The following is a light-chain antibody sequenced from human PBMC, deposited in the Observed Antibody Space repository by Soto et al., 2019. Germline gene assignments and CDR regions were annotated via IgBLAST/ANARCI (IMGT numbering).Light chain of an antibody. CDR1: HSVSNNY. J-gene: IGKJ1*01. CDR2: GAS. Sequence: EIVMTQSPDTLSVSPGEIATLSCIAIHSVSNNYLAWYLQKPGQAPRLLIYGASNRATGIPDRFSGSGSGTKFTLTIASLQPDDFATYYCQQYEIFSGTFGPGGKADIK. CDR3: QQYEIFSGT. V-gene: IGKV3-20*01.